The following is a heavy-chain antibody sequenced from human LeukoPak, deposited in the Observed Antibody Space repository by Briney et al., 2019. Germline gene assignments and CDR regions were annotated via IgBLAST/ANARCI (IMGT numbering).Heavy chain of an antibody. J-gene: IGHJ4*02. Sequence: GGTLCLSSAASAFTVTTNNMSWVRPGQGKGRKCVPAIYAGGRAYYADSVKGRFPLSRDISKSTLYLQMSSLRGEDTAVYYCASYSVSSRRDYWGQGTLVTVSS. D-gene: IGHD5/OR15-5a*01. CDR1: AFTVTTNN. V-gene: IGHV3-53*01. CDR2: IYAGGRA. CDR3: ASYSVSSRRDY.